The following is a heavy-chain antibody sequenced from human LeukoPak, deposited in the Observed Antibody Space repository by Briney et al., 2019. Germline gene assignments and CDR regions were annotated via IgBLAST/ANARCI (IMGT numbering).Heavy chain of an antibody. CDR2: MNPNSGNT. CDR3: ARAGEYSGSYYWGPDAFDI. CDR1: GYTFTSYD. D-gene: IGHD1-26*01. Sequence: VASVNVSCKASGYTFTSYDINWVRQATGQGLEWMGWMNPNSGNTGYAQKFQGRVTMTRNTSISTAYMELSSLRSEDTAVYYCARAGEYSGSYYWGPDAFDIWGQGTMVTVSS. V-gene: IGHV1-8*01. J-gene: IGHJ3*02.